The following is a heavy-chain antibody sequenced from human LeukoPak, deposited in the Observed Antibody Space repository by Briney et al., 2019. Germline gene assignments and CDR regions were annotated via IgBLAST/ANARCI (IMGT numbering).Heavy chain of an antibody. CDR3: ATWSSGWQFDY. CDR2: IKEDGGET. Sequence: GGSLRLSCAASGFTFSKSWMTWVRQAPGKGLQWVAHIKEDGGETYYVDSVKGRFTVSRDNGKTSVYLQMNSLRAEDTAVYYCATWSSGWQFDYWGQGTLVTVSS. J-gene: IGHJ4*02. V-gene: IGHV3-7*05. CDR1: GFTFSKSW. D-gene: IGHD6-19*01.